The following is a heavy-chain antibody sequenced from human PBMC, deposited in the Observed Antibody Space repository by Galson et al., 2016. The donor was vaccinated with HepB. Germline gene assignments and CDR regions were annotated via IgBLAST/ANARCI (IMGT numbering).Heavy chain of an antibody. D-gene: IGHD2-2*03. J-gene: IGHJ4*02. CDR3: ARSPTGSCSRTKCYGFNYLDR. CDR1: GYTFISYV. V-gene: IGHV1-3*01. CDR2: INAGNGNT. Sequence: SVKVCCKASGYTFISYVIQWVRQAPGHRLEWMGWINAGNGNTKYSQKFQGRVIIDRDTSASTAYMELSSLRPEDTAIYYCARSPTGSCSRTKCYGFNYLDRWGQGTPDTVSS.